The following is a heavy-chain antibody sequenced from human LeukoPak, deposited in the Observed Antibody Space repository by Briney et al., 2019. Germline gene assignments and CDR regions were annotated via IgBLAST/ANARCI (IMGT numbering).Heavy chain of an antibody. CDR1: GVSVSGYY. D-gene: IGHD2-15*01. CDR3: TRIHRYCSGGACYVLDN. CDR2: VYYSGST. Sequence: SETLSLTCVVSGVSVSGYYWGWIRQPPGRGLEWIGYVYYSGSTNYNPSFKSRITISVDTSRNQFSLQLSSVTAADTAVNYCTRIHRYCSGGACYVLDNWGQGTLVAVSS. J-gene: IGHJ4*02. V-gene: IGHV4-59*02.